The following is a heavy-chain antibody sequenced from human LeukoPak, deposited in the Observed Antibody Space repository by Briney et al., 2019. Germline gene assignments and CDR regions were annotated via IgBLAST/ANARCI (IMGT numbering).Heavy chain of an antibody. D-gene: IGHD6-13*01. J-gene: IGHJ1*01. CDR1: GGSISSGGYY. Sequence: SQTLSLTCAVSGGSISSGGYYWSWIRQPPGKGLEWIGEINHSGSTNYNPSLKSRVTISVDTSKNQFSLKLSSVTAADTAVYYCARPRIAAAGRGPGYFQHWGQGTLVTVSS. CDR2: INHSGST. CDR3: ARPRIAAAGRGPGYFQH. V-gene: IGHV4-30-2*01.